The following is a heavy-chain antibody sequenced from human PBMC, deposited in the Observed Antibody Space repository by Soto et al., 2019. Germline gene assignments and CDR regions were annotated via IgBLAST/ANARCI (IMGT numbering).Heavy chain of an antibody. CDR1: GGAISSHY. CDR3: ARGLGYFDFWSG. Sequence: SETLSLTCTVSGGAISSHYWTWIRQPPGKGLEWIGYIYYSGSTNYNPSLRSRVTISVDTSKNQFSLKLTSVTAADTALYYCARGLGYFDFWSGWGQGTLVTVSS. V-gene: IGHV4-59*11. J-gene: IGHJ4*02. CDR2: IYYSGST. D-gene: IGHD3-3*01.